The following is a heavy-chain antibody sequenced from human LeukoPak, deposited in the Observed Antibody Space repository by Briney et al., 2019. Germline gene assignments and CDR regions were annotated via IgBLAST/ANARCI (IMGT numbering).Heavy chain of an antibody. CDR3: ARAGYSSSSYHIFDY. CDR1: GYTFTSYG. D-gene: IGHD6-6*01. Sequence: ASVKVSCKASGYTFTSYGISWVRQAPGQGLEWMGWISAYNGNTNYAQKLQGRVTMTTDTSTSTAYMELRSLRPDDTAVYYCARAGYSSSSYHIFDYWGQGTLVTVSS. CDR2: ISAYNGNT. J-gene: IGHJ4*02. V-gene: IGHV1-18*01.